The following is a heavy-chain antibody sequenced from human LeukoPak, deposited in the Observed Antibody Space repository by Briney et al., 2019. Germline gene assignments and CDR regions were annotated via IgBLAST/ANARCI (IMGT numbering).Heavy chain of an antibody. V-gene: IGHV3-30*18. D-gene: IGHD2-2*01. CDR2: MSYDGRNK. CDR1: GFTINNYG. Sequence: PGGSLRLSCAAPGFTINNYGMHWVRQAPGKGLEWVAVMSYDGRNKHYPDSVKGRFTISRDISTDTLWLQMDSLRTEDTAVYYCAKGPLRGTAAAIDYWGQGTLVTVSS. J-gene: IGHJ4*02. CDR3: AKGPLRGTAAAIDY.